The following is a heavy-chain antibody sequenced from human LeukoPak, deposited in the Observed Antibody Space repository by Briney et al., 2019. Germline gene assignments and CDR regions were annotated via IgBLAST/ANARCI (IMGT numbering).Heavy chain of an antibody. CDR1: GFTFSSYA. J-gene: IGHJ4*02. Sequence: GGSLRLSCAASGFTFSSYAMSWVRQAPGKGLEWVSAISGSGGSTYYADSVKGRFAISRGNSKNTLYLQMNSLRAEDTAVYYCAKEGKDGYNYFSYFDYWGQGTLVTVSS. CDR2: ISGSGGST. D-gene: IGHD5-24*01. CDR3: AKEGKDGYNYFSYFDY. V-gene: IGHV3-23*01.